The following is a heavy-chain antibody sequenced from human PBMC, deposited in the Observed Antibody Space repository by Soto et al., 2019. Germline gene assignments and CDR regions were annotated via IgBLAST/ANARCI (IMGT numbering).Heavy chain of an antibody. J-gene: IGHJ4*02. CDR2: IRSKANSYAT. CDR3: TRFVGYCSGGSRYPYFDY. Sequence: GGSLRLSCAASGFTFSGSAMHWVRQASGKGLEWVGRIRSKANSYATAYAASVKGRFTISRDDSKNTAYLQMNSLKTEDTAVYYCTRFVGYCSGGSRYPYFDYWGQGTLVTVSS. V-gene: IGHV3-73*01. CDR1: GFTFSGSA. D-gene: IGHD2-15*01.